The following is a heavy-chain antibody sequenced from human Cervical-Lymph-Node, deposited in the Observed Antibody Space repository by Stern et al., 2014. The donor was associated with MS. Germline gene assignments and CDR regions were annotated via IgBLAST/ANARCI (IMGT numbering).Heavy chain of an antibody. Sequence: VQLVESGAEVKKPGASVKAACKASGYTFTNYGISWVRQAPGQGLEWMGWISGYNDDTNYVEKFQGRVTMTTGTSTSTAYMELRSLRSDDTAVYYCARDPHIAVAGTGGGFDPWGQGTLVTVSS. J-gene: IGHJ5*02. V-gene: IGHV1-18*01. CDR2: ISGYNDDT. CDR3: ARDPHIAVAGTGGGFDP. D-gene: IGHD6-19*01. CDR1: GYTFTNYG.